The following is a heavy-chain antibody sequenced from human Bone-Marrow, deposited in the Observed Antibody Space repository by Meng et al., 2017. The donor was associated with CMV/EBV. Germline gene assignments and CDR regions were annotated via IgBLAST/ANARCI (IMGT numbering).Heavy chain of an antibody. V-gene: IGHV1-46*01. Sequence: ASVKVSCKASGYTFTSYYMHWVRQAPGQGLEWMGIINPSGGSTSYAQKFQGRVTMTRDTSTSTVYMELSSLRSEDTAVYYCARGRVKKDGFNFDATALSDYCYWGQGTLVTVSS. CDR3: ARGRVKKDGFNFDATALSDYCY. J-gene: IGHJ4*02. D-gene: IGHD5-24*01. CDR1: GYTFTSYY. CDR2: INPSGGST.